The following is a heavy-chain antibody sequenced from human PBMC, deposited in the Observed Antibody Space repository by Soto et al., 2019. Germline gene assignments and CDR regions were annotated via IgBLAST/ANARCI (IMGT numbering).Heavy chain of an antibody. CDR2: IYYSGST. D-gene: IGHD6-6*01. Sequence: PSETLSLTCTVSGGSISSYYWSWIRQPPGKGLEWIGYIYYSGSTNYNPSLKSRVTISVDTSKNQFSLKLSSVTAADTAVYYCARCSYSSSPDFDYWGQGTLVTVSS. J-gene: IGHJ4*02. V-gene: IGHV4-59*01. CDR3: ARCSYSSSPDFDY. CDR1: GGSISSYY.